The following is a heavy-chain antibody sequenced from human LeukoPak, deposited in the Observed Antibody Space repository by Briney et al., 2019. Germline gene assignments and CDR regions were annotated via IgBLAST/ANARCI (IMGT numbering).Heavy chain of an antibody. CDR3: ARVGRDDVGYSYGWGAFDI. CDR1: GGSISGSSYY. J-gene: IGHJ3*02. Sequence: SETLSLTCTVSGGSISGSSYYWGWIRQPPGKGLEWIGSIYYSGSTYYNPSLKSRVTISVDTSKNQFSLKLSSVTAADTAVYYCARVGRDDVGYSYGWGAFDIWGQGTMVTVSS. CDR2: IYYSGST. V-gene: IGHV4-39*07. D-gene: IGHD5-18*01.